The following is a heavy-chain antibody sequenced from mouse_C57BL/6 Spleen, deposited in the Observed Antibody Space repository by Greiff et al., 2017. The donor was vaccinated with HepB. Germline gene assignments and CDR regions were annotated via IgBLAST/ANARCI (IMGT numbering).Heavy chain of an antibody. V-gene: IGHV3-6*01. CDR1: GYSITSGYY. CDR2: ISYDGSN. J-gene: IGHJ4*01. CDR3: ARRGVVAGDYYAMDY. D-gene: IGHD1-1*01. Sequence: EVKLQESGPGLVKPSQSLSLTCSVTGYSITSGYYWNWIRQFPGNKLEWMGYISYDGSNNYNPSLKNRISITRDTSKNQFFLKLNSVTTEDTATYYCARRGVVAGDYYAMDYWGQGTSVTVSS.